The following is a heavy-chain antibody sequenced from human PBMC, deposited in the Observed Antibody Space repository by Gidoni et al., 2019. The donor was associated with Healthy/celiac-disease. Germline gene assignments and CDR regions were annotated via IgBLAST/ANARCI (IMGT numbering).Heavy chain of an antibody. CDR2: INWNGGST. CDR1: GFTFNDYG. CDR3: ARVTVPRGWVGQDY. J-gene: IGHJ4*02. V-gene: IGHV3-20*01. Sequence: EVQLVESGGGVVRPGGSLSLSCAASGFTFNDYGMSWVRQAQGKGLEWVSGINWNGGSTGYADSVKGRFTISRDNAKNSLYLQMNSLRAEDTALYHCARVTVPRGWVGQDYWGQGTLVTVSS. D-gene: IGHD4-17*01.